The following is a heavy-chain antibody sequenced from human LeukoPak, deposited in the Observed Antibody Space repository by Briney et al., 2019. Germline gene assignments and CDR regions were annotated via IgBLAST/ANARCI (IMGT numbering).Heavy chain of an antibody. CDR2: IWYDGSNK. V-gene: IGHV3-33*06. J-gene: IGHJ4*02. Sequence: GGSLRLSCAASGFTFSSYGMHWVRQAPGKGLEWVAVIWYDGSNKYYADSVKGRFTISRDNSKNTLYPQMNSLRAEDTAVYYCAKGGIAVAEYYFDYWGQGTLVTVSS. D-gene: IGHD6-19*01. CDR1: GFTFSSYG. CDR3: AKGGIAVAEYYFDY.